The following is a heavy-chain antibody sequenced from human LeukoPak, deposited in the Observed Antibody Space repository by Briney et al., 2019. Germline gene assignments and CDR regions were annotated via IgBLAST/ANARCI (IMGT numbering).Heavy chain of an antibody. Sequence: ASVKVSCRASGYTFTGYYMHWVRQAPGQGLEWMGWINPNSGGTNYAQKFQGWVTMTRDTSISTAYMELSRLRSDDTAVYYCARDLGTVDTAMGPFDYWGQGTLVTVSS. J-gene: IGHJ4*02. D-gene: IGHD5-18*01. CDR1: GYTFTGYY. CDR2: INPNSGGT. V-gene: IGHV1-2*04. CDR3: ARDLGTVDTAMGPFDY.